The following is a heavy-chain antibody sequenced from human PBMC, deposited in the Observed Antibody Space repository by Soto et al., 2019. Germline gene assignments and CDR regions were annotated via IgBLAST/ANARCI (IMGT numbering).Heavy chain of an antibody. D-gene: IGHD6-13*01. Sequence: SETLSLTCTVSGGSISSGGYYWSWIRQHPGKGLEWIGYIYYSGSTYYNPSLKSRVTMSVDTSKNQFSLKLSSVTAADTAVYYRERDRHSKGWFDTWGQGTLVTVSS. V-gene: IGHV4-31*03. CDR1: GGSISSGGYY. J-gene: IGHJ5*02. CDR2: IYYSGST. CDR3: ERDRHSKGWFDT.